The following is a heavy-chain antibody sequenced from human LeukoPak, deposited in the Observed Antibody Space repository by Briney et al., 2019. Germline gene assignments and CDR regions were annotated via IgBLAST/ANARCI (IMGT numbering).Heavy chain of an antibody. CDR2: ISGSGGST. CDR3: ARGTYYYDSSGDPPDAFDI. V-gene: IGHV3-23*01. J-gene: IGHJ3*02. CDR1: GFTFSSSA. D-gene: IGHD3-22*01. Sequence: PGGSLRLSCAASGFTFSSSAMSWVRQAPGKGLEWVSAISGSGGSTYYADSVKGRFTISRDNSKNTLYLQMSSLRAEDTAVYYCARGTYYYDSSGDPPDAFDIWGQGTMVTVSS.